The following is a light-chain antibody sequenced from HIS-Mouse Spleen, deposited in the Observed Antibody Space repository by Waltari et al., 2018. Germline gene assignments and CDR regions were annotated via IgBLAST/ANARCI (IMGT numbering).Light chain of an antibody. CDR2: GAS. J-gene: IGLJ3*02. Sequence: SYVLTQPPSVSVAPGQTARITCGGNNIGSKSVHWYQQKPGQAPVLVVYGASDRPSGIPGRFSGSNSGNTATLTISRVEAGDEADYYCQVWDSSSDHRVFGGGTKLTVL. CDR1: NIGSKS. V-gene: IGLV3-21*02. CDR3: QVWDSSSDHRV.